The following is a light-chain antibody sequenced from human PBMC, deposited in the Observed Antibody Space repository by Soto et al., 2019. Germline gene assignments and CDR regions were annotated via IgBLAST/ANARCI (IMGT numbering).Light chain of an antibody. CDR1: SSDVGGYNF. V-gene: IGLV2-11*01. CDR2: DVS. CDR3: DSWDNSLSVVL. J-gene: IGLJ2*01. Sequence: QSALTQPRSVSGSPGQSVTISCTGTSSDVGGYNFVSWYQQYPGKAPKLIVYDVSKRPSGVPDRFSGSKSGTSATLAIAGLQTGDEADYYCDSWDNSLSVVLFGGGTKLTVL.